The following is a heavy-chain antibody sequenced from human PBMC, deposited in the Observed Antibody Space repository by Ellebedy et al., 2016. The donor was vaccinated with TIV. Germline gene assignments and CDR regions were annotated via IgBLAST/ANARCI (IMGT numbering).Heavy chain of an antibody. Sequence: GESLKISXVASGFKFRNYAMDWVRQAPGKGLEWVGVISYDGTNKYYADSVKGRFTISRDNSKNTLYLQINNLTAEDTAVYYCATDANYDVLSGYYGFDYWGQGTLVSVSS. V-gene: IGHV3-30-3*01. CDR3: ATDANYDVLSGYYGFDY. CDR2: ISYDGTNK. D-gene: IGHD3-3*01. J-gene: IGHJ4*02. CDR1: GFKFRNYA.